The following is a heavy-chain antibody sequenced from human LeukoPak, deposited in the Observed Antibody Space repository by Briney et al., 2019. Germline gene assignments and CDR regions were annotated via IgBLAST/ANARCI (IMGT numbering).Heavy chain of an antibody. J-gene: IGHJ4*02. CDR1: GGSISSYY. V-gene: IGHV4-59*01. Sequence: SETLSLTCTVSGGSISSYYWSWIRQPPGKGLEWIGYTYYSGTTNYNPSLKSRVTISVDTSKNQFSLKLSSVTAADTAVYYCARGVYIAAAQYGYWGQGTLVTFSS. D-gene: IGHD6-13*01. CDR2: TYYSGTT. CDR3: ARGVYIAAAQYGY.